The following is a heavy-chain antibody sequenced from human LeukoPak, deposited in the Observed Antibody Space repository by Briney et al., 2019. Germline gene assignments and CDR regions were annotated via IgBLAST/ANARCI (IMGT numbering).Heavy chain of an antibody. V-gene: IGHV3-30-3*01. Sequence: GGSLRLSCAASGFTFSSYAMSWVRQAPGKGLEWVAVISYDGSNKYYADSVKGRFTTSRDNSKNTLYLQMNSLRAEDTAVYYCARDPTGPLWLAPSQLDLWGRGTLVTVSS. CDR1: GFTFSSYA. J-gene: IGHJ2*01. D-gene: IGHD3-10*01. CDR2: ISYDGSNK. CDR3: ARDPTGPLWLAPSQLDL.